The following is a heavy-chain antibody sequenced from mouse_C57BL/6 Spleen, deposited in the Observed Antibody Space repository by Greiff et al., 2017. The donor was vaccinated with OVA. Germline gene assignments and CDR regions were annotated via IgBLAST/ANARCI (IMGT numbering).Heavy chain of an antibody. D-gene: IGHD2-4*01. Sequence: EVKLVESGGGLVKPGGSLKLSCAASGFTFSDYGMHWVRQAPEQGLEWVAYISSGSSTIYYADTVKGRFTISRDNAKNTLFLQMTSLRSEDTAMYYCARPYDYDGDYYAMDDWGQGTSVTVSS. J-gene: IGHJ4*01. CDR3: ARPYDYDGDYYAMDD. CDR2: ISSGSSTI. V-gene: IGHV5-17*01. CDR1: GFTFSDYG.